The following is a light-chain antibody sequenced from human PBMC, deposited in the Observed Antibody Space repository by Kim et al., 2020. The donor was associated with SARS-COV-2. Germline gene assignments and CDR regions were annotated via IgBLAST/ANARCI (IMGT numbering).Light chain of an antibody. V-gene: IGKV3-20*01. J-gene: IGKJ2*03. CDR3: QQYGSSPDS. Sequence: SAPGDKATLRCRASQRLRSSYLAWSQTKPGQAPRLLIYGEPSRSPGIPDRFRGSGYGTDFTLPSSRLEPEDFAVYYCQQYGSSPDSFGQGTKLE. CDR1: QRLRSSY. CDR2: GEP.